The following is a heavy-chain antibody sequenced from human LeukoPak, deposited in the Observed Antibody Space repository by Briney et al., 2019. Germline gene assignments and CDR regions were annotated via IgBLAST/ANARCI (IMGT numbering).Heavy chain of an antibody. D-gene: IGHD6-13*01. CDR1: GFTFSSYS. CDR2: ISSSSTI. Sequence: PGGSLRLSCAASGFTFSSYSMNWVRQAPGKGLEWVSYISSSSTIYYADSVKGRFTISRDNAKNSLYLQMNSLRAEDTAVYYCARDGADTIAAAGTCDYWGQGTLVTVSS. CDR3: ARDGADTIAAAGTCDY. J-gene: IGHJ4*02. V-gene: IGHV3-48*04.